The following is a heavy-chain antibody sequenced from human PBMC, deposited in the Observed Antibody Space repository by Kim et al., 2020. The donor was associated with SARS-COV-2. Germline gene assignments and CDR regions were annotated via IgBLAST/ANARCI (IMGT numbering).Heavy chain of an antibody. D-gene: IGHD3-10*01. CDR3: VGAVWFGELLDYYFDY. CDR2: IYHSGST. Sequence: SETLSLTCAVSGGSISSSNWWSWVRQPPGKGLEWIGEIYHSGSTNYNPSLKSRVTISVDKSKNQFSLKLSSVTAADTAVYYCVGAVWFGELLDYYFDYWGQGTLVTVSS. V-gene: IGHV4-4*02. J-gene: IGHJ4*02. CDR1: GGSISSSNW.